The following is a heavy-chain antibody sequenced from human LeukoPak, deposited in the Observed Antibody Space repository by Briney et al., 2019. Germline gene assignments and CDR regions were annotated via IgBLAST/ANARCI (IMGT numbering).Heavy chain of an antibody. J-gene: IGHJ6*03. CDR3: ARSPENYYMDV. CDR2: IYYSGST. CDR1: GGSISSNSYY. V-gene: IGHV4-61*05. Sequence: PSETLSLTCTVSGGSISSNSYYWDWIRQPPGKGLEWIGYIYYSGSTNYNLSLKSRVTISVDTSKNQFSLKLSSVTAADTAVYYCARSPENYYMDVWGKGTTVTISS.